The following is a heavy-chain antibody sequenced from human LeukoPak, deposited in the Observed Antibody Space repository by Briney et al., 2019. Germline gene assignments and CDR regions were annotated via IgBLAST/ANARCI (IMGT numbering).Heavy chain of an antibody. D-gene: IGHD3-10*01. CDR1: EFTFSYYS. CDR3: AKVGSVLWSYYFDY. V-gene: IGHV3-64*01. J-gene: IGHJ4*02. Sequence: GGSLRLSCAASEFTFSYYSMHWVRQAPGKGLEYVSAINDDGDRTYYGNSVKGRFIISRGNSKNTLYLQMNSLRAEDTAVYYCAKVGSVLWSYYFDYWGQGTLVTVSS. CDR2: INDDGDRT.